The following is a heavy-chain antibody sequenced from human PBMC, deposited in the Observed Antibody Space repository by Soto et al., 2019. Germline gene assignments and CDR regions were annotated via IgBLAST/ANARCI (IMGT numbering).Heavy chain of an antibody. V-gene: IGHV3-23*01. J-gene: IGHJ5*02. CDR2: ISGSGGST. D-gene: IGHD2-2*02. CDR1: GFTFSSYA. Sequence: GGSLRLSCAASGFTFSSYAMSWVRQAPGKGLEWVSAISGSGGSTYYADSVKGRFTISRDNSKNTLYLQMNSLRAEDTAVYYCAEVPAAIVVAWFDPWGQGTLVTVSS. CDR3: AEVPAAIVVAWFDP.